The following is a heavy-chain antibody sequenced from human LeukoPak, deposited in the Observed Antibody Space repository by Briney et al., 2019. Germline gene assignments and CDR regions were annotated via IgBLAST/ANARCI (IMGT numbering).Heavy chain of an antibody. D-gene: IGHD2-2*01. CDR3: SRGRDQSKTGDS. J-gene: IGHJ4*02. Sequence: SETLSLTCTIYGGSFSWYYWSWIRQPPGEGLEWIGEIHPSGSTNFNPSLNSRVSISVDTSKNQFSLILTSVTAADTGVYYCSRGRDQSKTGDSWGQGTVVTVSS. CDR1: GGSFSWYY. V-gene: IGHV4-34*01. CDR2: IHPSGST.